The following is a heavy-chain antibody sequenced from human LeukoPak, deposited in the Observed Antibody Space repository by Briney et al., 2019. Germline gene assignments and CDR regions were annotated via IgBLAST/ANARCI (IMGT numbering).Heavy chain of an antibody. CDR1: AYSISSGYY. D-gene: IGHD5-18*01. Sequence: MTSETLSLTCTVSAYSISSGYYWGWIRQPPGKGLEWIGSIYHSGTTYYNPSLKSRVTISVDTSKNQFSLKVSSVTAADTAVYYCARDWGLQEDTPMAPTDYWGQGTLVTVSS. CDR3: ARDWGLQEDTPMAPTDY. CDR2: IYHSGTT. J-gene: IGHJ4*02. V-gene: IGHV4-38-2*02.